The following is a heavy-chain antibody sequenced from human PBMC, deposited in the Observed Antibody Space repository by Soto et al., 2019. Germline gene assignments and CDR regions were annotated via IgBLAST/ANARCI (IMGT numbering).Heavy chain of an antibody. Sequence: SGATLGKPPQTLTLACTFSGFSIRTCGGGVGWDLQPPGKALEWLALIYWDDDKRYSPSLKSRLTITKDTSKNQVVLTMTNMDPVDTATYYCAHRSVDWYYFDYWGQGTLVTVSS. V-gene: IGHV2-5*02. J-gene: IGHJ4*02. D-gene: IGHD3-9*01. CDR1: GFSIRTCGGG. CDR3: AHRSVDWYYFDY. CDR2: IYWDDDK.